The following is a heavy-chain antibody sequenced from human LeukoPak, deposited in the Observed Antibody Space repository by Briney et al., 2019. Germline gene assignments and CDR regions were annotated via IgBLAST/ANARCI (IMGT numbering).Heavy chain of an antibody. CDR2: IYHSGST. CDR1: DYSISSAYY. D-gene: IGHD1-26*01. CDR3: ARLGRPYYFDY. J-gene: IGHJ4*02. V-gene: IGHV4-38-2*01. Sequence: KPSETLSLTCAVSDYSISSAYYWGWIRQPPGKGLEWIGNIYHSGSTYYNPSLKSRVTISVDTSKNQFSLKLSSVTAADTAVYFCARLGRPYYFDYWGQGTLVTVSS.